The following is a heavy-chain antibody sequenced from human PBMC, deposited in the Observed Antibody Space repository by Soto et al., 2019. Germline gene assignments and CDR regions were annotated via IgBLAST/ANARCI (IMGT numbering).Heavy chain of an antibody. J-gene: IGHJ6*02. CDR2: MNPNSGNT. CDR3: ARVMVRGAMAHYYYYGMDV. Sequence: ASVKVSCKASGYTFTSYDINWVRQATGQGLEWMGWMNPNSGNTGYAKKFQGRVTMTRNTSISTAYMELSSLRSEDTAVYYCARVMVRGAMAHYYYYGMDVWGQGTTVTVSS. V-gene: IGHV1-8*01. CDR1: GYTFTSYD. D-gene: IGHD3-10*01.